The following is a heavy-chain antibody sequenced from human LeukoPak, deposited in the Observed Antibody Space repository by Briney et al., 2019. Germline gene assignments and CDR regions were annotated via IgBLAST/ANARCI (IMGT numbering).Heavy chain of an antibody. CDR3: ARDLGDYGRSY. CDR1: GFTFSSHW. D-gene: IGHD4-17*01. J-gene: IGHJ4*02. V-gene: IGHV3-74*01. CDR2: INSDGSST. Sequence: GGSLRLSCAASGFTFSSHWMHWVRQAPGKGLLWVSRINSDGSSTSYADSVKGRFTISRDNAKNTLYLQMNSLRAEDTAVYYCARDLGDYGRSYWGQGTLATVSS.